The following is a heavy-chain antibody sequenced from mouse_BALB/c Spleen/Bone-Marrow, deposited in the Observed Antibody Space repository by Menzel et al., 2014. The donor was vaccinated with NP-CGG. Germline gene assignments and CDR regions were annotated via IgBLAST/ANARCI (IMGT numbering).Heavy chain of an antibody. Sequence: EVMLVESGPGLVKPSQSLSLTCTVTGYSITSDYAWNWIRQFPGNKLEWMGYISYSGSTSYNPSLKSRISITRDTSKNQFFLQLNSVTTEDTATYYCARSRFYGNWYFDVWGAGTTVTVSS. CDR3: ARSRFYGNWYFDV. V-gene: IGHV3-2*02. CDR1: GYSITSDYA. CDR2: ISYSGST. J-gene: IGHJ1*01. D-gene: IGHD2-1*01.